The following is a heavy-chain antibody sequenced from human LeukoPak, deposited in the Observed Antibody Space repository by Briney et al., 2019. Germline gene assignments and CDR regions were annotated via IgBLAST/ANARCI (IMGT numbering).Heavy chain of an antibody. CDR1: GGSIGNYY. Sequence: PSETLSLTCSVSGGSIGNYYRNWIRQFPGKGLQWIGFINYSGSTNYNPSLKSRVSMSVDTSRNQLSLKLSSVTAADTAVYYCARALGSKNAFDVWGQGTAVTVSS. D-gene: IGHD4-11*01. V-gene: IGHV4-59*08. CDR3: ARALGSKNAFDV. J-gene: IGHJ3*01. CDR2: INYSGST.